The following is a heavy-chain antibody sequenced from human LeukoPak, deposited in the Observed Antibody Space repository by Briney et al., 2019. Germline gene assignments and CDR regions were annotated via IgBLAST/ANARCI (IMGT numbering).Heavy chain of an antibody. CDR3: ARGVAHYYYYGMDV. J-gene: IGHJ6*02. CDR1: GGSISSGSYY. D-gene: IGHD2-15*01. Sequence: PSQTLSLTCTVSGGSISSGSYYWSWIRQPAGKGLEWIGRIYTSGSTNYNPSLKSRVTISVDTSKNQFSLKLSSVTAADTAVYYCARGVAHYYYYGMDVWGQGTTVTVSS. CDR2: IYTSGST. V-gene: IGHV4-61*02.